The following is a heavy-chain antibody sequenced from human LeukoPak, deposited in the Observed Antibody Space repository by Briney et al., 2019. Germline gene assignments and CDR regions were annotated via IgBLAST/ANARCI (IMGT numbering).Heavy chain of an antibody. CDR3: ARGAAAGYFDY. J-gene: IGHJ4*02. CDR1: GGSFSGYY. D-gene: IGHD6-13*01. CDR2: INHSGST. V-gene: IGHV4-34*01. Sequence: SETLSLTCAVYGGSFSGYYWSWIRQPPGKGLEWIGEINHSGSTNYNPSLKSRVTISVDTSKYQFSLKLSSVTAADTAVYYCARGAAAGYFDYWGQGTLVTVSS.